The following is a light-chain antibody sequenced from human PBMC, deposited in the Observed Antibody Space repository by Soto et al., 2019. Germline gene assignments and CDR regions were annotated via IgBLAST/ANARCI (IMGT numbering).Light chain of an antibody. CDR2: DAS. Sequence: AIQLTQSPSSLSASVGDRVTITCRASQGISSALAWYQQKPGKAPKLLIYDASSLEGGVPSRFSGSGSGTDFTLTISSLQPEDFATYYCPQFNSYPLITFGQGTRLRL. CDR3: PQFNSYPLIT. V-gene: IGKV1-13*02. CDR1: QGISSA. J-gene: IGKJ5*01.